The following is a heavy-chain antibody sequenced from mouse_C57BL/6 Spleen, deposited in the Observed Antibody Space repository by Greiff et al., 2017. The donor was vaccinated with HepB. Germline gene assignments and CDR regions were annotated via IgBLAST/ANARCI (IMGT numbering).Heavy chain of an antibody. V-gene: IGHV1-69*01. D-gene: IGHD1-1*01. Sequence: QVHVKQPGAELVMPGASVKLSCKASGYTFTSYWMHWVKQRPGQGLEWIGEIDPSDSYTNYNQKFKGKSTLTVDKSSSTAYMQLSSLTSEDSAVYYCARSSGRGSSPTFDYWGQGTTLTVSS. CDR2: IDPSDSYT. J-gene: IGHJ2*01. CDR3: ARSSGRGSSPTFDY. CDR1: GYTFTSYW.